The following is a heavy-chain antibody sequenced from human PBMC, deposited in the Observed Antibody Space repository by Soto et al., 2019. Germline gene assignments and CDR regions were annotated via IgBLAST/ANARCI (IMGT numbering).Heavy chain of an antibody. CDR2: ISGSGVIK. CDR3: AKDLTSMVRVVLPSP. D-gene: IGHD3-10*01. J-gene: IGHJ5*02. V-gene: IGHV3-23*01. CDR1: GFTFSKYA. Sequence: EVQLLQSGGGWVQPGGSLRLSCAASGFTFSKYAMAWVRQAPGKGLEWVSSISGSGVIKYYADSVQGRFTISTDNSNNTLSVQMNSLSVEDTAIYYCAKDLTSMVRVVLPSPWGQGILVTVSS.